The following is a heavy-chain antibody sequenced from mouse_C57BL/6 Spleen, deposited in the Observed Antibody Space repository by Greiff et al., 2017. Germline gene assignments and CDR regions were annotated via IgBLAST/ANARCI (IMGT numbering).Heavy chain of an antibody. V-gene: IGHV3-6*01. CDR2: ISYDGSN. Sequence: ESGPGLVKPSQSLSLTCSVTGYSITSGYYWNWIRQFPGNKLEWMGYISYDGSNNYNPSLKNRISITRDTSKNQFFLKLNSVTTEDTATYYCARAREFITTYYFDYWGQGTTLTVSS. CDR1: GYSITSGYY. CDR3: ARAREFITTYYFDY. J-gene: IGHJ2*01. D-gene: IGHD1-1*01.